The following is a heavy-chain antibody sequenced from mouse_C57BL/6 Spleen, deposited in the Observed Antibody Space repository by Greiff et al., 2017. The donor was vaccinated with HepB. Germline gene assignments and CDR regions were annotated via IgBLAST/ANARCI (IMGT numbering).Heavy chain of an antibody. Sequence: QVHVKQPGAELVKPGASVKLSCKASGYTFTSYWMHWVKQRPGQGLEWIGMIHPNSGSTNYNEKFKSKATLTVDKSSSTAYMQLSSLTSEDSAVYYCARRGLGDYAMDYWGQGTSVTVSS. V-gene: IGHV1-64*01. CDR3: ARRGLGDYAMDY. J-gene: IGHJ4*01. CDR2: IHPNSGST. CDR1: GYTFTSYW. D-gene: IGHD4-1*01.